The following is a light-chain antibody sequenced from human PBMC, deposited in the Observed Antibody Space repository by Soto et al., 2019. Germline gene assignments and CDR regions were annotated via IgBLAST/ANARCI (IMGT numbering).Light chain of an antibody. J-gene: IGLJ3*02. CDR2: EVT. Sequence: QSALTQPPSVSGSPGQSVTISCTGTSSDVDSYNRVSWYQQPPGTAPKLIIYEVTHRPSGVPDRFSGSKSGNTASLTISGLQAEDEADYYCCLLTTSTTWVFGGGTKVTVL. CDR3: CLLTTSTTWV. V-gene: IGLV2-18*01. CDR1: SSDVDSYNR.